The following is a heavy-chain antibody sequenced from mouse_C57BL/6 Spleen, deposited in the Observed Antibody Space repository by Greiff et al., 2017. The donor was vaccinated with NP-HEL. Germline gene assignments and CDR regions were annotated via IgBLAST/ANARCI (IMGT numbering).Heavy chain of an antibody. CDR1: GFSLSTVGMG. V-gene: IGHV8-8*01. CDR2: IWWDDDK. J-gene: IGHJ1*03. CDR3: ARIGAGILLRYGYFDV. D-gene: IGHD1-1*01. Sequence: QVTLKVSGPGILQPSQTLSLTCSFSGFSLSTVGMGVGWIRQPSGKGLEWLAHIWWDDDKYYNPALKSRLTISKDTSKNQVFLKIANVDTADTATYYCARIGAGILLRYGYFDVWGTGTTVTVSS.